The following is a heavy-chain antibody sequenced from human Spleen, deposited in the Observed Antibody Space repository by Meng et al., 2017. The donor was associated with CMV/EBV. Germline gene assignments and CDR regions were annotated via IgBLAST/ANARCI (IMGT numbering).Heavy chain of an antibody. V-gene: IGHV1-2*02. D-gene: IGHD2-2*02. CDR2: INPNSGAT. CDR3: ARAPCSTATCYIYYYYGLDV. Sequence: ASVKVSCKASGYTFTDYYIHWVRQAPGEGLEWMGWINPNSGATNYAQKFQGRVTMTRDTSLSTAYLDLGRLRSDDTAVFFCARAPCSTATCYIYYYYGLDVWGQGTTVTVSS. CDR1: GYTFTDYY. J-gene: IGHJ6*02.